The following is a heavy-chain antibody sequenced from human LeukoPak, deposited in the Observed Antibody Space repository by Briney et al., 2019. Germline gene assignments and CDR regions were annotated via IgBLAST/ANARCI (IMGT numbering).Heavy chain of an antibody. Sequence: ASVKVSCKASGYTFTGYYLHWVRQAPGQGLEWIGRINPNSGGTNYAQKFHGRVTATRDTSINTAYMELSRLTSDDTASYYCAREVGVVAHQGGWFDPWGQGTLVTVSS. V-gene: IGHV1-2*02. CDR2: INPNSGGT. CDR1: GYTFTGYY. CDR3: AREVGVVAHQGGWFDP. D-gene: IGHD2-2*01. J-gene: IGHJ5*02.